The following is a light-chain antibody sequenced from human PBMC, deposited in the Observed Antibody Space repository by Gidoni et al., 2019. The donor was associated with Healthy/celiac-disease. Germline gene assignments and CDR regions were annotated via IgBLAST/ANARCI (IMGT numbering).Light chain of an antibody. Sequence: SSELTQDPAVSVALGQTVTITCQGDSLRSYYASWYQQKPGQAPVLVIYGKNNRPSGLPDRFSGSSSGNTASLTITGAQAEDEADYYCNSRDSSGNHVVFGGGTKLTVL. J-gene: IGLJ2*01. CDR3: NSRDSSGNHVV. CDR1: SLRSYY. CDR2: GKN. V-gene: IGLV3-19*01.